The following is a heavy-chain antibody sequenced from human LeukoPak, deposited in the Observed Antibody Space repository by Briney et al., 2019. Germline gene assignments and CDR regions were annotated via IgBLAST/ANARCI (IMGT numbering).Heavy chain of an antibody. D-gene: IGHD3-10*01. Sequence: SETLSLTCTVSAGSISSSTYFWGWIRQPPGKGLEWIGSMSYSGSTYSNPPLKSRVTISVDTSHNHLSLKLSSVTAADTAVYYCARHLNGYYGSGTYWKDAFDIWGRGTMVTVSS. V-gene: IGHV4-39*01. CDR2: MSYSGST. CDR3: ARHLNGYYGSGTYWKDAFDI. CDR1: AGSISSSTYF. J-gene: IGHJ3*02.